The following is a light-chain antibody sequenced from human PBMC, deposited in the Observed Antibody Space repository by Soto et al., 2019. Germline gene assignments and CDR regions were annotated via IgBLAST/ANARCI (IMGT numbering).Light chain of an antibody. V-gene: IGKV1-6*01. CDR2: SAT. Sequence: AIQMTQSPTSLSASVGDRVINTCRASQDISKDLGWYQQKPGKAPKFLNYSATSKQSGIPSSFSGIVLGTVFTFPISSLQPKDFPTYYCLQNHDYPRKFGQGTKVDIK. J-gene: IGKJ1*01. CDR1: QDISKD. CDR3: LQNHDYPRK.